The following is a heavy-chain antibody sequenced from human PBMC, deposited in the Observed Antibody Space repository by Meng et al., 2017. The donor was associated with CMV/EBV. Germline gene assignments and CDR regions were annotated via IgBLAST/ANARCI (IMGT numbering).Heavy chain of an antibody. CDR1: GFTFSSYA. CDR2: ISYDGSNK. J-gene: IGHJ3*02. CDR3: ARERLLRWGGAFYI. Sequence: GGSLRLSCAASGFTFSSYAMHWVRQAPGKGLEWVAVISYDGSNKYYADSVKGRFTISRDNSKNTLYLQMNSLRAEDTAVYYCARERLLRWGGAFYIWGQGTMVTVSS. V-gene: IGHV3-30-3*01. D-gene: IGHD2-21*01.